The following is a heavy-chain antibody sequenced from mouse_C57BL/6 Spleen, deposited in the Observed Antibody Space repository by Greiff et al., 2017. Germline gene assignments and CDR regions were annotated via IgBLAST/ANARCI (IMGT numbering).Heavy chain of an antibody. CDR1: GYAFTNYL. J-gene: IGHJ2*01. V-gene: IGHV1-54*01. CDR3: ARSCYGDY. D-gene: IGHD1-1*02. Sequence: QVQLQQSGAELVRPGTSVKVSCKASGYAFTNYLIEWVKQRPGQGLEWIGVINPGSGGTNYNEKFKGKATLTADKSSSTAYMQLSSLTSEDSAVYVCARSCYGDYWGQGTTLTVSS. CDR2: INPGSGGT.